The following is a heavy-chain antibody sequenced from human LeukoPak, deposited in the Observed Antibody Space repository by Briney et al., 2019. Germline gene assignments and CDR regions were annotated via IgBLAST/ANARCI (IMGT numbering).Heavy chain of an antibody. CDR1: GGSISSYY. V-gene: IGHV4-59*01. J-gene: IGHJ4*02. CDR2: IYYSGST. D-gene: IGHD4-17*01. CDR3: ARDYGDWVRYFDY. Sequence: SETLSLTCTVSGGSISSYYWSWIRQPPGKGLEWIGYIYYSGSTNYNPSLKSRVTISVDTSKNQFSLKLSSVTAADTAVYYCARDYGDWVRYFDYWGQGTLVTVSP.